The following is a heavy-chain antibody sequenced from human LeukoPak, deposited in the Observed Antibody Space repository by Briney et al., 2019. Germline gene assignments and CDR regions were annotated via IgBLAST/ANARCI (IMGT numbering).Heavy chain of an antibody. V-gene: IGHV4-59*01. CDR1: GGSISSYY. J-gene: IGHJ4*02. CDR2: IYYSGST. CDR3: ARVIVGATKERYFDY. D-gene: IGHD1-26*01. Sequence: SETLSLTCTVSGGSISSYYWSWIRQPPGKGLEWIGYIYYSGSTNYNPSLKSRVTISVDTSKNQFSLKLSSVTAADTAVYYCARVIVGATKERYFDYWGQGTLVTVSS.